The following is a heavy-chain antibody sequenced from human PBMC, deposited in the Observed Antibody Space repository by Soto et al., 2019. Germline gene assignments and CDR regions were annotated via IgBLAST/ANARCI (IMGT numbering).Heavy chain of an antibody. D-gene: IGHD3-3*01. Sequence: ASVKVSCKASGYTFTSYGISWVRQAPGQGLEWMGWISAYNGNTKYAQKVQGRVAMTTDTSTSTAYMEVRSLRSDDTAIYYCARDAPPPELRFLEWHNYDYNGMDVWGQGTTVTVSS. CDR1: GYTFTSYG. CDR3: ARDAPPPELRFLEWHNYDYNGMDV. CDR2: ISAYNGNT. V-gene: IGHV1-18*04. J-gene: IGHJ6*02.